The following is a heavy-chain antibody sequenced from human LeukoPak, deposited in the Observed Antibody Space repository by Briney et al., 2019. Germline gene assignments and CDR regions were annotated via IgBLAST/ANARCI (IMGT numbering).Heavy chain of an antibody. Sequence: GGSLRLSCAASGFTFSSYAMSWVRQAPGGGLEWGSDICGSGGSTYYADSVKGRFTISRDNSTNTLYLQMISLRAEDTAVYYCANQADYGDYSFDYWGQGTLVTVSS. CDR1: GFTFSSYA. CDR3: ANQADYGDYSFDY. D-gene: IGHD4-17*01. CDR2: ICGSGGST. J-gene: IGHJ4*02. V-gene: IGHV3-23*01.